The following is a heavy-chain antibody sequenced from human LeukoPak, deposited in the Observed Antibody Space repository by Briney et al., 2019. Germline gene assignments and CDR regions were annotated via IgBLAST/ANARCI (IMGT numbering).Heavy chain of an antibody. CDR3: ARGHCSSTSCYGGHYYYYMDV. D-gene: IGHD2-2*01. Sequence: GGSLRLSCAASGFTFSSYAMSWVRQAPGKGLEWVSAISGSGGSTYYADSVKGRFTISRDNAKNSLYLQMNSLRAEDTAVYYCARGHCSSTSCYGGHYYYYMDVWGKGTTVTVSS. V-gene: IGHV3-23*01. CDR1: GFTFSSYA. J-gene: IGHJ6*03. CDR2: ISGSGGST.